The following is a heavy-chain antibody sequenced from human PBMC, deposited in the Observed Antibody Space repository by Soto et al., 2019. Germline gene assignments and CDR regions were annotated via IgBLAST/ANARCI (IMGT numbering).Heavy chain of an antibody. V-gene: IGHV1-3*01. CDR1: GYMFTSYA. Sequence: QVQLVQSGAEVKKPGASVKVSCKTSGYMFTSYAIHWVRQAPGQRLEWLGWINAGSSSTKYSHNFQDRVTSTSDTSASTAYMDLGSLRSEDTAVYYCARTAAAGTAYRFWGQGTLVTVSS. CDR2: INAGSSST. CDR3: ARTAAAGTAYRF. D-gene: IGHD6-13*01. J-gene: IGHJ4*02.